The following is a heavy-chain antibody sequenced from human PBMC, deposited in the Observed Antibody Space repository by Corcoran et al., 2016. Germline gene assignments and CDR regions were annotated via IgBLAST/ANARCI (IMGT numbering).Heavy chain of an antibody. D-gene: IGHD6-13*01. CDR2: INPSGGST. CDR3: ARDRYVAAAGTRYYYGMDV. J-gene: IGHJ6*02. V-gene: IGHV1-46*01. Sequence: QVQLVQSGAEVKKPGASVKVSCKASGYTFTSYYMHWVRQAPGQGLEWMGIINPSGGSTSYAQKFQGRVTMTRDTSTSTVYMELSSLRSEDTAGYDCARDRYVAAAGTRYYYGMDVWGQGTTVTVSS. CDR1: GYTFTSYY.